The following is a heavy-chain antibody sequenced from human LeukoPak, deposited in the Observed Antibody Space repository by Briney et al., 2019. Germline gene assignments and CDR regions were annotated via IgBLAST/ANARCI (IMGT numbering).Heavy chain of an antibody. D-gene: IGHD4-17*01. Sequence: ASVKVSCKASGYTFTSYAMNWVRQAPGQGLEWMGWISAYNGNTNYAQKLQGRVTMTTDTSTSTAYMELRSLRSDDTAVYYCAREPIYYGDYWYYYYYYMDVWGKGTTVTISS. CDR1: GYTFTSYA. V-gene: IGHV1-18*01. J-gene: IGHJ6*03. CDR3: AREPIYYGDYWYYYYYYMDV. CDR2: ISAYNGNT.